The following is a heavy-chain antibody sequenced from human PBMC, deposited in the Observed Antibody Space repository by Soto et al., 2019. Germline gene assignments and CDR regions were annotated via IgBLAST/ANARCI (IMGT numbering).Heavy chain of an antibody. CDR1: WYSFTSYW. Sequence: PGAYLKISCKGSWYSFTSYWIGWLRQMPGKGLEWMGIIYPGDSDTRYSPSFQGQVTISADTSISTAYLQWSSLKASDTAMYSCARTNLDSFDSWGQGTMGTVSS. J-gene: IGHJ3*02. V-gene: IGHV5-51*01. CDR2: IYPGDSDT. CDR3: ARTNLDSFDS.